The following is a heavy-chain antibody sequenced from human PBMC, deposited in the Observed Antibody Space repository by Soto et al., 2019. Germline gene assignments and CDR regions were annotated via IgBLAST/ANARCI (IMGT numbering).Heavy chain of an antibody. Sequence: VQLVESGGGLVQPGGSLRLSCAASGFTLSDHYMDWVRQAPGKGLEWVGRTRNKANSYTTEYAASVKGRFTISRDDSKNSLYLHMNSLKTEDTAVYYCARDHCSSTTCRGYYFAYWGQGILVTVSS. D-gene: IGHD2-2*01. CDR1: GFTLSDHY. CDR3: ARDHCSSTTCRGYYFAY. V-gene: IGHV3-72*01. CDR2: TRNKANSYTT. J-gene: IGHJ4*02.